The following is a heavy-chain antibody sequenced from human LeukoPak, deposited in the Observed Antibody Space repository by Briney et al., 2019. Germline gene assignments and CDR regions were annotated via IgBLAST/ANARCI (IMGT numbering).Heavy chain of an antibody. V-gene: IGHV4-59*12. D-gene: IGHD6-13*01. Sequence: PSETLSLTCTVSGGSISTYYWSWIRQPPGKGLEWIGYIYYTGSTNYNPSLKSRVTISVDTSKNQFSLKLSSVTAADTAVYYCARFRLDSSSWTYYFDYWGQGTLVTVSS. J-gene: IGHJ4*02. CDR3: ARFRLDSSSWTYYFDY. CDR2: IYYTGST. CDR1: GGSISTYY.